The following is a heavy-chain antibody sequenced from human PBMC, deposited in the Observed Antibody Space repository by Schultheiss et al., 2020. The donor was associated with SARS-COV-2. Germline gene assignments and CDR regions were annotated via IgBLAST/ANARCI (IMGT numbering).Heavy chain of an antibody. CDR2: INSNSSST. V-gene: IGHV3-74*01. D-gene: IGHD2-2*01. CDR3: ARDRGYCCSTGCYDWFDP. J-gene: IGHJ5*02. CDR1: GFTFNSYW. Sequence: GGSLRLSCAASGFTFNSYWMHWVRQAPGKGLVWVSCINSNSSSTSYADSVKGRFTISRDNAKNTLYLQMNSLRAEDTAVYYCARDRGYCCSTGCYDWFDPWGQGTLVTVSS.